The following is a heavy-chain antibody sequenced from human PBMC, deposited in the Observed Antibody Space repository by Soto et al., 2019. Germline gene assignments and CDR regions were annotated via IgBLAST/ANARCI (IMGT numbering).Heavy chain of an antibody. V-gene: IGHV4-39*01. Sequence: SETLSLTCTVTGDSINRRSYYWGWIRQPPGKGREWIGSLYYSGRTYNNPSLSSRVSMSIDTSKAQFSLKLKSVTAADTALYFCARQRTSVVTQAYFDVWGPG. CDR3: ARQRTSVVTQAYFDV. D-gene: IGHD2-21*02. CDR2: LYYSGRT. CDR1: GDSINRRSYY. J-gene: IGHJ4*02.